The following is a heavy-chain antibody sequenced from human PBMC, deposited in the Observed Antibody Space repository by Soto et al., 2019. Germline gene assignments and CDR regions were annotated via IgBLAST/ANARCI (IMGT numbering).Heavy chain of an antibody. CDR1: GFNFKKFA. V-gene: IGHV3-23*01. D-gene: IGHD6-19*01. Sequence: EVQLLESGGGVVQPGGSLRLSCVASGFNFKKFAMAWVRQAAGGGLEWVSGISCCGGSASYADSVKGRFSIARDDSKNTVSLQLNSLRVEDTAQYYCAKADGQQWLIPHLDNWGQGTLVTVS. CDR3: AKADGQQWLIPHLDN. CDR2: ISCCGGSA. J-gene: IGHJ4*02.